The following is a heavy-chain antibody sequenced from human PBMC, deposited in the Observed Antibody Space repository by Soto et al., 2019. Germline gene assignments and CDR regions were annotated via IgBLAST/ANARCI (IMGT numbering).Heavy chain of an antibody. CDR2: ISSSSSYI. V-gene: IGHV3-21*01. CDR3: ARDRKLSLYYYYYYGMDV. Sequence: GSVRLSCAASGFTFSSYSMNWVRQAPGKGLEWVSSISSSSSYIYYADSVKGRFTISRDNAKNSLYLQMNSLRAEDTAVYYCARDRKLSLYYYYYYGMDVWGQGTTVTVSS. J-gene: IGHJ6*02. CDR1: GFTFSSYS. D-gene: IGHD5-18*01.